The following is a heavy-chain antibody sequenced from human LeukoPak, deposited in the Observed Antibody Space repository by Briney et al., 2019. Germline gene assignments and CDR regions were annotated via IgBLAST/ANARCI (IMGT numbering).Heavy chain of an antibody. CDR3: ARDASNSLDY. D-gene: IGHD1-1*01. J-gene: IGHJ4*02. Sequence: PGESLKISCKGSGYSFASYWIAWVRQAPGKGLEWVSYISRSSSFRYNADSVKGRFTISRDNAKNSLYLQMNSLRDEDTAVYYCARDASNSLDYWGQGTLVTVSS. V-gene: IGHV3-48*02. CDR2: ISRSSSFR. CDR1: GYSFASYW.